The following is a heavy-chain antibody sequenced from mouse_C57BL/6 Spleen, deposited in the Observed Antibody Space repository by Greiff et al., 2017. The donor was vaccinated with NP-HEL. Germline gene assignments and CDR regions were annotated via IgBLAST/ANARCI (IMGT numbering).Heavy chain of an antibody. V-gene: IGHV1-26*01. D-gene: IGHD1-1*01. CDR3: ARVDGSSPAWFAY. CDR2: INPNNGGT. Sequence: VQLQQSGPELVKPGASVKISCKASGYTFTDYYMNWVKQSHGKSLEWIGDINPNNGGTSYNQKFKGKATLTVDKSSSTAYMQLSSLTSEDSAVYYCARVDGSSPAWFAYWGQGTLVTVSA. CDR1: GYTFTDYY. J-gene: IGHJ3*01.